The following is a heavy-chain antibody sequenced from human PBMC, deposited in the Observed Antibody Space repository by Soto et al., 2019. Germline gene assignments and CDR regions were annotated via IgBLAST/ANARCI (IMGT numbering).Heavy chain of an antibody. CDR3: ASLTYCSGGSCYRGFDY. Sequence: ASVKVSCKASGGTFSSYTISWVRQAPGQGLEWMGRIIPILGIANYAQKFQGRVTITADKSTSTAYMELSSLRSEDTAVYYCASLTYCSGGSCYRGFDYWGQGTLVTVSS. J-gene: IGHJ4*02. D-gene: IGHD2-15*01. CDR2: IIPILGIA. CDR1: GGTFSSYT. V-gene: IGHV1-69*02.